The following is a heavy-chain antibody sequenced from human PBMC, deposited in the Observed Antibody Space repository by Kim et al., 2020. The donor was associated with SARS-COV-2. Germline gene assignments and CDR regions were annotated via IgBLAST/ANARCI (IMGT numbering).Heavy chain of an antibody. CDR3: ARASGTLATFYYHGMDV. V-gene: IGHV4-59*01. Sequence: SETLSLTCTVSGGSINSFYWSWTRQPPGKGLEWIGYISYIGNTNYNPSLKSRVTISVDTSKNQFSLKLSSVTAADTAVYSFARASGTLATFYYHGMDVWG. CDR1: GGSINSFY. J-gene: IGHJ6*01. CDR2: ISYIGNT. D-gene: IGHD1-26*01.